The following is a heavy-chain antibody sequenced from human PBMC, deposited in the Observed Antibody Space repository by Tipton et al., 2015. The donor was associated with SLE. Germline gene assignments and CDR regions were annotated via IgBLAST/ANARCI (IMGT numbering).Heavy chain of an antibody. CDR2: ISYDGNNK. V-gene: IGHV3-30*04. Sequence: SLRLSCAASGFTFSTYAMNWVRQAPDKGLEWVAVISYDGNNKYADSVKGRFTISRDNSRNTLYLQMNSLRVDDTAVYYCATELLDVFDYWGQGTLVTVSS. D-gene: IGHD2-15*01. CDR1: GFTFSTYA. CDR3: ATELLDVFDY. J-gene: IGHJ4*02.